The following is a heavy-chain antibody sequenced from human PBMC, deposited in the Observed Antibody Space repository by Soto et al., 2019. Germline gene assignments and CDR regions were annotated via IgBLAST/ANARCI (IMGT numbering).Heavy chain of an antibody. CDR3: AGQPYNGNDYAGRLDY. J-gene: IGHJ4*02. CDR2: INHSGST. V-gene: IGHV4-34*01. Sequence: QVQLQQWGAGLLKPSETLSLTCAVYGGSFSGYYWSWIRQPPGKGLEWIGEINHSGSTNYNPSLKSRVTISVDTSKNQFSLKLSSVTAADTAVYYCAGQPYNGNDYAGRLDYWGQGTLVTVSS. D-gene: IGHD1-1*01. CDR1: GGSFSGYY.